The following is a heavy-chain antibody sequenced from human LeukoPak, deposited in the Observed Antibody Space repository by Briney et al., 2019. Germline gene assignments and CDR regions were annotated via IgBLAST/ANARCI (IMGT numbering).Heavy chain of an antibody. CDR1: GFTFNDYA. Sequence: PGRSLRLSCATSGFTFNDYAMHWVRQAPGKGLEWVSGISSNSGSMFYADSVKGRFTISRDNAKNSLYLQMNSLRAEDTAVYYCARALPRWLRFDYWGQGTLVTVSS. J-gene: IGHJ4*02. V-gene: IGHV3-9*01. CDR3: ARALPRWLRFDY. D-gene: IGHD5-12*01. CDR2: ISSNSGSM.